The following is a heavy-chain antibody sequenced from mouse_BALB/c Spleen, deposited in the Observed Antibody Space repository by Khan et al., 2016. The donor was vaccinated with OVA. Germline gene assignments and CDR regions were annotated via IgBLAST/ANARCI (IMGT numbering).Heavy chain of an antibody. V-gene: IGHV1-7*01. Sequence: QVQLQQSGAELAKPGASVKMSCKASGYTFTNYWMHWVKQRPGQGLEWIGYINPSTGYTDYNQKFKDKATLTADISSSTAYMQLSSLTSEDSAVYYCARWGPGKDYGGQGPTLTVSS. CDR3: ARWGPGKDY. J-gene: IGHJ2*01. D-gene: IGHD3-3*01. CDR2: INPSTGYT. CDR1: GYTFTNYW.